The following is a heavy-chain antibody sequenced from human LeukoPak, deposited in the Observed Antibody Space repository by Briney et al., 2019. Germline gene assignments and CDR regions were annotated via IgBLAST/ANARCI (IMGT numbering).Heavy chain of an antibody. D-gene: IGHD6-19*01. Sequence: PGGSLRLSCAASGFTFSSYSMNWVRQAPGKGLEWVSSISSSSSYIYYADSVKGRFTISRDNAKNSLYLQMNSLRAEDTAVYYCAREMRQAVAGAFRPNYFDYWGQGTLVTVSS. CDR2: ISSSSSYI. CDR1: GFTFSSYS. V-gene: IGHV3-21*01. J-gene: IGHJ4*02. CDR3: AREMRQAVAGAFRPNYFDY.